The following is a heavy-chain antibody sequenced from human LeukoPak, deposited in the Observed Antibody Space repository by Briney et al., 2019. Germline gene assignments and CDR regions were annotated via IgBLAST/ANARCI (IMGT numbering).Heavy chain of an antibody. D-gene: IGHD5-18*01. J-gene: IGHJ4*02. CDR3: ARDRSRGYSYGLESLY. CDR1: GGTFSSYA. CDR2: IIPILGIA. V-gene: IGHV1-69*04. Sequence: RWASVKVSCKASGGTFSSYAISWVRQAPGQGLEWMGRIIPILGIANYAQKFQGRVTITADKSTSTAYMELSSLRSEDTAVYYCARDRSRGYSYGLESLYWGQGTLVTVSS.